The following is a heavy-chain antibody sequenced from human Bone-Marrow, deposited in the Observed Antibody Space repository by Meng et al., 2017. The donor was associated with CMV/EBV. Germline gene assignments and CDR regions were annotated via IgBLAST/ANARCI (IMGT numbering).Heavy chain of an antibody. CDR1: GYTFTSYG. Sequence: ASVKVSCKASGYTFTSYGISWVRQAPGQGLEWMGIINPSGGSTSYAQKFQGRVTMTRDTSTSTVYMELSSLRSEDTAVYYCARDGGTLYGMDVWGQGTTVTVSS. D-gene: IGHD3-16*01. V-gene: IGHV1-46*01. J-gene: IGHJ6*02. CDR3: ARDGGTLYGMDV. CDR2: INPSGGST.